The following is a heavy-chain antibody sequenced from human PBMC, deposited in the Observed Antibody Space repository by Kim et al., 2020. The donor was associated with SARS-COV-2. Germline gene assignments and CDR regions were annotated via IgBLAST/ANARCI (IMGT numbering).Heavy chain of an antibody. CDR3: ARDQIAAAGTGFDY. D-gene: IGHD6-13*01. V-gene: IGHV3-30*01. J-gene: IGHJ4*02. Sequence: DPVKGRFTISRAKSKNTLYLQMNSLRAEDTAVYYCARDQIAAAGTGFDYWGQGTLVTVSS.